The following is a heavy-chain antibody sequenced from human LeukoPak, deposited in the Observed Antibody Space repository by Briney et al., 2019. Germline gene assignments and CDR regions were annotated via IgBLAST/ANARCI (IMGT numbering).Heavy chain of an antibody. V-gene: IGHV3-53*01. J-gene: IGHJ6*02. CDR3: ANGGYYGMDV. CDR1: GFTVRNNY. CDR2: IYSGGST. D-gene: IGHD3-3*01. Sequence: GGSLRLSCAASGFTVRNNYMSWVRQAPGKGLEWVSVIYSGGSTYYADFVEGRFTFSKDNSKNTLYLQMTNLRVEDTAVYYCANGGYYGMDVWGQGTTVTVSS.